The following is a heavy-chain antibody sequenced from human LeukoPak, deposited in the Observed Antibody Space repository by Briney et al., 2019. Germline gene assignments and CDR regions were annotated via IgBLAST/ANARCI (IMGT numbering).Heavy chain of an antibody. D-gene: IGHD6-13*01. CDR3: ARTRFGMSSSEFDY. CDR1: GGTFSSYA. J-gene: IGHJ4*02. CDR2: INAGNGNT. V-gene: IGHV1-3*01. Sequence: ASVKVSCKASGGTFSSYAISWVRQAPGQRLEWMGWINAGNGNTKYSQKFQGRVTITRDTSASTAYMELSSLRSEDTAVYYCARTRFGMSSSEFDYWGQGTLVTVSS.